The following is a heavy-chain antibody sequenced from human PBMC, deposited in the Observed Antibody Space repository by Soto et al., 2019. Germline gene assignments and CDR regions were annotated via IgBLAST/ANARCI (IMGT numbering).Heavy chain of an antibody. V-gene: IGHV1-18*01. CDR2: ISGYNGDI. D-gene: IGHD5-12*01. CDR1: GYSFISNG. J-gene: IGHJ4*02. CDR3: AKDEPIVATVFLGDY. Sequence: GASVKVSCKTSGYSFISNGVSWVRQAPGQGLEWIGWISGYNGDIKYAPKFQGRVTMTTDTSTTTAYMELRSLRSDDTAVYYCAKDEPIVATVFLGDYWGQGTLVTVSS.